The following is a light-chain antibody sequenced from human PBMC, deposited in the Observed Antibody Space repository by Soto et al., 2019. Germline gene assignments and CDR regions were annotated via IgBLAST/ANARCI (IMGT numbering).Light chain of an antibody. Sequence: EIVMTQSPATLSVSPGERATLSCRASQSLSINLAWYQQKPGQAPRLLIYRASTRATGVPARFSGSGSGTEFTLTISSLQSEDFAIYYCQQYNNWPLTFGPGTKVDIK. J-gene: IGKJ3*01. CDR1: QSLSIN. V-gene: IGKV3-15*01. CDR2: RAS. CDR3: QQYNNWPLT.